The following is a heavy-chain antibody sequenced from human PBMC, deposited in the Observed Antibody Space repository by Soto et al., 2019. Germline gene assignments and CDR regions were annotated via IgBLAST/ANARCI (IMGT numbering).Heavy chain of an antibody. J-gene: IGHJ6*02. D-gene: IGHD3-22*01. CDR3: ARETPHYYYDSRGLGPLYYYYGMDV. CDR2: ISAYNGNT. Sequence: QVQLVQSGAEVKKPGASVKVSCKASGYTFTSYGISWVRQAPGQGLEWMGWISAYNGNTNYAQKLQGRVTMTTDTSTSTAYMELRSLRSDDTAVYYCARETPHYYYDSRGLGPLYYYYGMDVWGQGTTVTVSS. CDR1: GYTFTSYG. V-gene: IGHV1-18*01.